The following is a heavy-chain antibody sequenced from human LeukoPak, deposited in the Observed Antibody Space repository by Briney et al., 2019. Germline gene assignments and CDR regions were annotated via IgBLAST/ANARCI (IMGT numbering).Heavy chain of an antibody. D-gene: IGHD6-19*01. Sequence: GASVKVSCKASGYTFTNYGISWVRQAPGQGLEWMGWISTYNGDTKHAQKVQGRLTLTADASTSTAYMELRGLRSDDTAVYYCARDASNTSGWYIWFDVWGQGTLVTVSS. CDR1: GYTFTNYG. V-gene: IGHV1-18*04. J-gene: IGHJ5*02. CDR3: ARDASNTSGWYIWFDV. CDR2: ISTYNGDT.